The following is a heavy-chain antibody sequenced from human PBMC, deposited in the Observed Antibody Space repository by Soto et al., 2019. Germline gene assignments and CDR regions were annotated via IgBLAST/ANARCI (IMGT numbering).Heavy chain of an antibody. V-gene: IGHV3-48*03. CDR1: EFTFSSYE. CDR3: ARAQETDNFWSFCYYYTMDV. Sequence: PGGSLGLSCAASEFTFSSYEMHWVRQAPGKGLEWVSYISSSGSTIYYADSVKGRFTISRDNTKSSLYLQMDSLRAEDTAVYYCARAQETDNFWSFCYYYTMDVWGQGTPVTVSS. CDR2: ISSSGSTI. D-gene: IGHD3-3*01. J-gene: IGHJ6*02.